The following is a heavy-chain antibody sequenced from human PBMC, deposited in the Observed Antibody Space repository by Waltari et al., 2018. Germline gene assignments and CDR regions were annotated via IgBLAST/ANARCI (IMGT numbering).Heavy chain of an antibody. D-gene: IGHD3-16*01. CDR2: IIPIFGTA. J-gene: IGHJ6*03. CDR1: AGPSRSYA. CDR3: AGGYYYYMDV. Sequence: QVQLVQSGAEVKKPGSSVMVSCTASAGPSRSYATRWVRPAPGQGLEWMGGIIPIFGTANYAQKFQGRVTITADKSTSTAYMELSSLRSEDTAVYYCAGGYYYYMDVWGKGTTVTVSS. V-gene: IGHV1-69*14.